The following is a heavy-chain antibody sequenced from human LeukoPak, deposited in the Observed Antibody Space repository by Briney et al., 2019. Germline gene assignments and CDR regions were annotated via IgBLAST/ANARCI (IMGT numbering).Heavy chain of an antibody. CDR2: IKRKTDGGTT. V-gene: IGHV3-15*01. CDR3: TTEGYSYGYHSFDI. Sequence: GGSLRLSCAASGITFSNAWMSWDRQAPGKGLEWVGHIKRKTDGGTTDFAAPVKGRFTISRDDSENTLYLQMDSLKTEDTAVYYCTTEGYSYGYHSFDIWSQGTMVTVSS. CDR1: GITFSNAW. J-gene: IGHJ3*02. D-gene: IGHD5-18*01.